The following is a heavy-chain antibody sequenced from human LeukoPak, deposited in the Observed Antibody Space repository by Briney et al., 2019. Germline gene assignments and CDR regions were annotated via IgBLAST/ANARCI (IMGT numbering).Heavy chain of an antibody. J-gene: IGHJ5*02. Sequence: ASVKLSCKASVYTFTGYYMHGVRQAPGQGLEGMGWINPNSGGTNYAQTFQGRVHKNRDTSISTAYRELSRQSSDDTAVLYCARNPQSGSWYAGYLFDPWGQGTLVTVSS. CDR1: VYTFTGYY. CDR2: INPNSGGT. CDR3: ARNPQSGSWYAGYLFDP. V-gene: IGHV1-2*02. D-gene: IGHD6-13*01.